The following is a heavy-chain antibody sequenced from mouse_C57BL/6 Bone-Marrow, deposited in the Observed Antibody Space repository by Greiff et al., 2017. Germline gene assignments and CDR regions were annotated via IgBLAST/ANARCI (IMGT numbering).Heavy chain of an antibody. CDR2: IDPSDSYT. Sequence: QVQLKQPGAELVMPGASVKLSCKASGYTFPSYWMHWVKQRPGQGLEWIGEIDPSDSYTNYNQKFKGKSTLTVDKSSSTAYLQLSSLTSEDSAVDYGAGVTTRDAMSDWGQGTSVTVSS. J-gene: IGHJ4*01. CDR3: AGVTTRDAMSD. V-gene: IGHV1-69*01. CDR1: GYTFPSYW. D-gene: IGHD2-2*01.